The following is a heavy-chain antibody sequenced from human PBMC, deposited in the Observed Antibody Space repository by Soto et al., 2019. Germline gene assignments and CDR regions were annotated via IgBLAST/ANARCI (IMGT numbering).Heavy chain of an antibody. Sequence: PSETLSLTCTVSGGSISSYYGSWIRQPPGKGLEWIGYIYYRGSTNYNPFLKSRVTISVDTSKNKFSLKLSSVTAADTAVYYCARGQLARPLGGYSYYGMDVWGQGTTVTVSS. CDR1: GGSISSYY. J-gene: IGHJ6*02. CDR2: IYYRGST. CDR3: ARGQLARPLGGYSYYGMDV. V-gene: IGHV4-59*01. D-gene: IGHD1-1*01.